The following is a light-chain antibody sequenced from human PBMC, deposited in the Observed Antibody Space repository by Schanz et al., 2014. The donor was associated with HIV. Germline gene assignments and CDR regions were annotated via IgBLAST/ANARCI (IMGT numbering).Light chain of an antibody. CDR3: QQYYSSPLT. CDR1: QTILYSSNNNNY. V-gene: IGKV4-1*01. CDR2: WAS. Sequence: DIVMTQSPDSLAVSLGERTTINCKSSQTILYSSNNNNYLAWYQQKPGQPPKLLISWASTRESGVPDRFSGGGSGTDFTLTISSLQAEDAAVYYCQQYYSSPLTFGGGTKVEIK. J-gene: IGKJ4*01.